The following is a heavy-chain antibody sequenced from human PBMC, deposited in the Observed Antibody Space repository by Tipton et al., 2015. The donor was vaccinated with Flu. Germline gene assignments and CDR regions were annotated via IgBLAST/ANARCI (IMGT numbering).Heavy chain of an antibody. CDR1: GGSISSYY. D-gene: IGHD3-3*01. CDR2: IYYSGST. Sequence: TLSLTCTVSGGSISSYYWSWIRQPPGKGLEWIGYIYYSGSTNYNPSLKSRVTISVDTSKNQFSLKLSSVTAADTAVYYCARGAYDFWSGYPTHYLDYWGQGTLFTVSS. CDR3: ARGAYDFWSGYPTHYLDY. V-gene: IGHV4-59*12. J-gene: IGHJ4*02.